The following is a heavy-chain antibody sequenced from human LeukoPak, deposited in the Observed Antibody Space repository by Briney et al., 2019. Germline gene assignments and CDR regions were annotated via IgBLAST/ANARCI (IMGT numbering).Heavy chain of an antibody. Sequence: GASVKVSCKVSGYTLTESSMHWVRQAPGKGLEWMGGFDPEDGERIYAQEFQGRVTMTEDASTDTAYMELSSLRSEDTAVYYCAIVRLYDFSAYRLDSWGQGSLVTVSS. CDR3: AIVRLYDFSAYRLDS. CDR1: GYTLTESS. J-gene: IGHJ4*02. D-gene: IGHD3-22*01. V-gene: IGHV1-24*01. CDR2: FDPEDGER.